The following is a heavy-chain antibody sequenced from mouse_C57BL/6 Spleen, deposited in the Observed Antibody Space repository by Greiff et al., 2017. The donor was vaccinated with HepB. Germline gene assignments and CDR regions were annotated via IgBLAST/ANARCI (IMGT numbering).Heavy chain of an antibody. CDR1: GYTFTDYY. V-gene: IGHV1-19*01. D-gene: IGHD1-1*01. Sequence: EVQLQQSGPVLVKPGASVKMSCKASGYTFTDYYMNWVKQSHGKSLEWIGVINPYNGGPSYNQKFKGKATLTVDKSSSTAYMELNSLTSEDSAVYYCARGAYGSSSFDYWGQGTTLTVSS. CDR3: ARGAYGSSSFDY. J-gene: IGHJ2*01. CDR2: INPYNGGP.